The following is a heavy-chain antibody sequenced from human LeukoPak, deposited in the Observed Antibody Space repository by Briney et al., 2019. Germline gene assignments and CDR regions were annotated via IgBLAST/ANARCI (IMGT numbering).Heavy chain of an antibody. Sequence: SETLSLTCAVYGGSFSGYYWSWIRQPPGKGLEWIGEINHSGSTNYNPSLKSRFTISVDTSKNQFSLKLSSVTAADTAVYYCARVPSGYSYGYRSYYFDYWGQGTLVTVSS. J-gene: IGHJ4*02. D-gene: IGHD5-18*01. V-gene: IGHV4-34*01. CDR1: GGSFSGYY. CDR2: INHSGST. CDR3: ARVPSGYSYGYRSYYFDY.